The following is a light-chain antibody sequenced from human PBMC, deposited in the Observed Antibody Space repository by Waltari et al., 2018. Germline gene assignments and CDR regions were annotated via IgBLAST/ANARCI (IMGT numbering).Light chain of an antibody. V-gene: IGLV1-47*01. Sequence: QSVLTQPPSASGTPGQRVTISCSGSSSNIGSNYVYWYQQLPGTAPKLLLLRNNQRPSGFPDRFSGSKAGTSASLAISGLRSEDEADYYCAAWDDSLSAVVFGGGTKLTVL. CDR1: SSNIGSNY. J-gene: IGLJ2*01. CDR2: RNN. CDR3: AAWDDSLSAVV.